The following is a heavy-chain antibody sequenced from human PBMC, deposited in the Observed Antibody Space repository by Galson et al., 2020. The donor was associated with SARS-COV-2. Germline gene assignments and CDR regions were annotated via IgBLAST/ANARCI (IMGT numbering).Heavy chain of an antibody. J-gene: IGHJ4*02. Sequence: GESLKISCVGSGFTFSNHEMNWVRQSPGKGLEWLSYITPSGSNIYSADSVKGRFTISRDNAQNSLFLQMNSLRVEDTALYLCARGENTVENGPGGDEFDFWGQGTLVTVSS. V-gene: IGHV3-48*03. CDR3: ARGENTVENGPGGDEFDF. CDR1: GFTFSNHE. CDR2: ITPSGSNI. D-gene: IGHD4-17*01.